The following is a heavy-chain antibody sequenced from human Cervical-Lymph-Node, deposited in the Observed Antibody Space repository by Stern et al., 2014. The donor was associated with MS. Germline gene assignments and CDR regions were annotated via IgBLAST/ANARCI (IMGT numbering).Heavy chain of an antibody. CDR1: GYTFTSYY. CDR3: ARMGDSKQH. V-gene: IGHV1-46*03. CDR2: IKPSGGST. D-gene: IGHD2-21*02. J-gene: IGHJ1*01. Sequence: QVQLVQSGAEVKKPGASVKVSCKASGYTFTSYYMHWVRQAPGQGLEWMAIIKPSGGSTSYAQTVTGRVNISRDTSKSTVYMELSSLRSEDTAVYYCARMGDSKQHWGQGTLVTVSS.